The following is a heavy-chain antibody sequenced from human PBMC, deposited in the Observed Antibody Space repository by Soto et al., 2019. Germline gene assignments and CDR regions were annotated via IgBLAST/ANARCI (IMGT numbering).Heavy chain of an antibody. D-gene: IGHD2-2*01. Sequence: SETLSLTCTVSGGSISSSSYYWGWIRQPPGKGLEWIGSIYYSGSTYYNPSLKSRVTISVDTSKNQFSLKLSSVTTADTAVYYCAIRHIVVVPAKWLINWFDPWGQGTLVTVSS. CDR1: GGSISSSSYY. J-gene: IGHJ5*02. CDR3: AIRHIVVVPAKWLINWFDP. CDR2: IYYSGST. V-gene: IGHV4-39*01.